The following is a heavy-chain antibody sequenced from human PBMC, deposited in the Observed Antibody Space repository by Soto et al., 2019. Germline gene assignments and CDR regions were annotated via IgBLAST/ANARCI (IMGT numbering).Heavy chain of an antibody. CDR1: GFTFTGHY. CDR3: AKSGSFFSPSLGYFDY. CDR2: INPNSGGT. V-gene: IGHV1-2*02. J-gene: IGHJ4*02. Sequence: QVQLEQSGAEVRKPGASVKVSCKASGFTFTGHYIHWVRQAPGQGLEWMGWINPNSGGTNYAQKFQGRVAMTRDTSITTAYMELTRLASDDTAVYYCAKSGSFFSPSLGYFDYWGQGTLVTVSS. D-gene: IGHD1-26*01.